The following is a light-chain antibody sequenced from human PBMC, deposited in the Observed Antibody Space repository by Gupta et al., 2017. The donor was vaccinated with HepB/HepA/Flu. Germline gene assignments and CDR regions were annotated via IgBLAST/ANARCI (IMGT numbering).Light chain of an antibody. CDR3: CYSEARNTYVR. J-gene: IGLJ2*01. V-gene: IGLV2-11*01. Sequence: QAALTRPRSVSGSPGRYGPIFCTGTRSDVGRYNFFSWYHQHHGKATTLIISYVSKRPSGVNERFSCYKAGNNASPQTNVLQAEDEADDYCCYSEARNTYVRFGGGTKLTVL. CDR2: YVS. CDR1: RSDVGRYNF.